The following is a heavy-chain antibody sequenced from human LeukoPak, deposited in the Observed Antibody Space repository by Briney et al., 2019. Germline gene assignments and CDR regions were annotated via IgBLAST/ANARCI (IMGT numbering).Heavy chain of an antibody. J-gene: IGHJ4*02. Sequence: PGGSLRLSCAASGFTFSSYAMSWVRQAPGKGLGWVSAISGSGNSTYYADSVKGRFTISRDNSKNTLYLQMNSLRAEDTAVYYCAKARTGNTHYFDYWGQGTLVTVSS. CDR1: GFTFSSYA. V-gene: IGHV3-23*01. D-gene: IGHD3/OR15-3a*01. CDR2: ISGSGNST. CDR3: AKARTGNTHYFDY.